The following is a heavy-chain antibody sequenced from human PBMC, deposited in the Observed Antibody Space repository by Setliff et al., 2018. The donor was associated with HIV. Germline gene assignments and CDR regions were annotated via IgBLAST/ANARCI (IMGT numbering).Heavy chain of an antibody. CDR3: AKTSVGATGLYAFDI. Sequence: SETLSLTCTVSGGSISSGSYYWSWIRQPPGKGLEWIGSIYYSGSTYYNPSLKSRVTISVDTSKNQFSLKLSSVTAADTAVYYCAKTSVGATGLYAFDIWGQGTMVTVSS. D-gene: IGHD1-26*01. V-gene: IGHV4-39*01. CDR2: IYYSGST. CDR1: GGSISSGSYY. J-gene: IGHJ3*02.